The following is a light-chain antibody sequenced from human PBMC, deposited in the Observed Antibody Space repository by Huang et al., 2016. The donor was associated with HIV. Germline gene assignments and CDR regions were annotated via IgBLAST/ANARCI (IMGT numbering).Light chain of an antibody. Sequence: DIQMTQSPSSLSASVGDRVTITCQASQDISKYLNWYQQKPGKAPKLLISEASNLETGGPSRFSGSGSGTDFTFTIDSLQPEDIATYYCQQYINLLLTFGGGTKVEIK. CDR2: EAS. CDR1: QDISKY. V-gene: IGKV1-33*01. J-gene: IGKJ4*01. CDR3: QQYINLLLT.